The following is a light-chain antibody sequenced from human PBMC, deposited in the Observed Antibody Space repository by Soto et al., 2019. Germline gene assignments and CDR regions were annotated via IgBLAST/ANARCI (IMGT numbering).Light chain of an antibody. Sequence: EIVLTQSPATMSLSPGERATLSCRASQSISSSSLAWYQQKPGQAPRLLIFAASNRATGIPDRFSGSGSGTDFTLIISRLEPEDFAVYYCQHNPYSPPITFGQGTRLDIK. CDR1: QSISSSS. J-gene: IGKJ5*01. V-gene: IGKV3-20*01. CDR3: QHNPYSPPIT. CDR2: AAS.